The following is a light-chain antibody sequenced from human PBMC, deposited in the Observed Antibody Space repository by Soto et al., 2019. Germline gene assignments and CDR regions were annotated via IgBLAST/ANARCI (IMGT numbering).Light chain of an antibody. J-gene: IGKJ1*01. CDR2: YVS. Sequence: DVVVTQSPLSLSVTLGQPASISCRSSHSLVFSDGNTYLNWFQQSPGQSPRRLTYYVSNLDSGVPERFSGSGSGTDFTMIISRVEAEDVAVYFCMQSIQGPSKFGKGKKVEIK. V-gene: IGKV2-30*01. CDR3: MQSIQGPSK. CDR1: HSLVFSDGNTY.